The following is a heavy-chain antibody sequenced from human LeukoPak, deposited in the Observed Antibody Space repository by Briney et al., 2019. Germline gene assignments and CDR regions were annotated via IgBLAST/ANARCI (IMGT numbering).Heavy chain of an antibody. Sequence: ASVKVSCKASGYTFTGYYMHWVRQAPGQGLEWMGWINPNSGGTNYAQKFQGRVTMTRDTSISTAYMELSRLRSDDTAVYYCARDHPPSYSSGYLNSFDPWGQGTLVTVSS. D-gene: IGHD6-19*01. V-gene: IGHV1-2*02. J-gene: IGHJ5*02. CDR3: ARDHPPSYSSGYLNSFDP. CDR1: GYTFTGYY. CDR2: INPNSGGT.